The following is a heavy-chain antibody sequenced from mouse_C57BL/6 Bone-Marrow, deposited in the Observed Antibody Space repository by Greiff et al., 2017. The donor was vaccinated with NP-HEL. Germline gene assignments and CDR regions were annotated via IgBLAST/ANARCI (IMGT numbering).Heavy chain of an antibody. Sequence: VQLQQSGAELVKPGASVKLSCKASGYTFTSYWMHWVKQRPGQGLEWIGMIHPNSGSTNYNEKFKSKATLTVDKSSSTAYMQLSSLTSEDSAVYYCARDGFQYYFDYWGQGTTLTVSS. CDR2: IHPNSGST. D-gene: IGHD2-3*01. CDR3: ARDGFQYYFDY. CDR1: GYTFTSYW. V-gene: IGHV1-64*01. J-gene: IGHJ2*01.